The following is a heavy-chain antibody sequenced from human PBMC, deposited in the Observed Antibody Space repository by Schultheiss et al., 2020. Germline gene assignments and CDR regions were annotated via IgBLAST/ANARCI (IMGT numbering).Heavy chain of an antibody. V-gene: IGHV1-69*01. Sequence: SVTVSCKASGGTFSSYAISWVRQAPGQGLEWMGGIIPIFGTANYAQKFQGRVTITADESTSTAYMELSSLRSEDTAVYYCARAVDIVATKHFDYWGQGTLVTVYS. CDR1: GGTFSSYA. J-gene: IGHJ4*02. CDR2: IIPIFGTA. D-gene: IGHD5-12*01. CDR3: ARAVDIVATKHFDY.